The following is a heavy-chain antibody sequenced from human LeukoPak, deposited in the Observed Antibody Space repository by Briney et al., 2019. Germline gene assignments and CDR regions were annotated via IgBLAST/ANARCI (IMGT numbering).Heavy chain of an antibody. CDR2: IHHSGTP. CDR3: ARDDDSDDHADFDI. J-gene: IGHJ3*02. Sequence: PSETLSLTCTVSGGAISGYYWNCIRQPPGEGPEWIGHIHHSGTPTYNPSLQSRLTISLDTPRNRISLKVTSVTAADTALYYCARDDDSDDHADFDIWGQGTMVTVSS. V-gene: IGHV4-59*01. D-gene: IGHD5-18*01. CDR1: GGAISGYY.